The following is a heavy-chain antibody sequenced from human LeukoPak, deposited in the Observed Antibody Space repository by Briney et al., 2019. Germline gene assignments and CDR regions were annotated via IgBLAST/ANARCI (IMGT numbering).Heavy chain of an antibody. D-gene: IGHD4-17*01. CDR3: ARALRSRCLFDL. J-gene: IGHJ2*01. V-gene: IGHV3-7*01. CDR2: IKQDGSDI. CDR1: GFTFRNYW. Sequence: GGSLRLSCAASGFTFRNYWMSWVRQAPGKGLEWVAYIKQDGSDIRYVDSVKGRFTISRDNVKNSLYLQMNSLRAEDTAVFYCARALRSRCLFDLWGRGTLVTVSS.